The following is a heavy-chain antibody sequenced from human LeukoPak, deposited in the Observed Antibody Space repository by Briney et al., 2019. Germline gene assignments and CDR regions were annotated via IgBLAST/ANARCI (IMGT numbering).Heavy chain of an antibody. CDR1: GGTLSSYA. D-gene: IGHD5-24*01. J-gene: IGHJ4*02. Sequence: SVKVSCKASGGTLSSYAISWVRQAPGQGLEWMGGIIPIFGTANYAQKFQGRVTITTDESTSTAYMELSSLRSEDTAVYYCARGEVEMATITYLDYWGQGTLVTVSS. CDR2: IIPIFGTA. V-gene: IGHV1-69*05. CDR3: ARGEVEMATITYLDY.